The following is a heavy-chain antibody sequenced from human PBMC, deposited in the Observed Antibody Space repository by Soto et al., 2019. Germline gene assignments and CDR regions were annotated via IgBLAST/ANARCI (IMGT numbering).Heavy chain of an antibody. V-gene: IGHV4-34*01. Sequence: SETLSLTCAVYGGSFSGYYWSWIRQPPGKGLEWIGEINHSGSTNYNPSLKSRVTISVDTSKNQFSLKLSSVTAADTAVYYCARGVREVGATTVSYFDYWGQGTLVTVSS. D-gene: IGHD1-26*01. CDR1: GGSFSGYY. CDR2: INHSGST. J-gene: IGHJ4*02. CDR3: ARGVREVGATTVSYFDY.